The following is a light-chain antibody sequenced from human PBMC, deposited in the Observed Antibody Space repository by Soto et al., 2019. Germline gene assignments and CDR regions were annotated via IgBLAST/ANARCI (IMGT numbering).Light chain of an antibody. CDR2: KES. Sequence: DIQMTQSPATLSASVGDRLTITCRASQTISSWLAWYQQKPGKAPKLLIYKESTLKSGVPSRFSGSGSGTEFTITISSLQPDDFATYYCQHYNSYSEAFGQGTKVELK. CDR1: QTISSW. CDR3: QHYNSYSEA. J-gene: IGKJ1*01. V-gene: IGKV1-5*03.